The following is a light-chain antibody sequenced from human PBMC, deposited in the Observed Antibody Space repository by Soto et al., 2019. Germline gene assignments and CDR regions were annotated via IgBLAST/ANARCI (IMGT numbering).Light chain of an antibody. J-gene: IGKJ3*01. CDR2: DAM. CDR1: QHISDY. V-gene: IGKV1-33*01. Sequence: DIQMTQSPSFLSSSVGDRVTITCQASQHISDYFNRYQQNPGQAPKLLIHDAMHLETSDPSRVSGSGSGATLSFTISSLQPEDIATYDCQQFVNLPFSFGPGTTVDLK. CDR3: QQFVNLPFS.